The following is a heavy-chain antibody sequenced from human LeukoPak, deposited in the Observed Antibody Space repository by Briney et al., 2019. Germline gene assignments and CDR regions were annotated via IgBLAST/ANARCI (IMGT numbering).Heavy chain of an antibody. CDR3: ATRPRIAPHAYYYYYGMDV. V-gene: IGHV1-2*06. CDR2: INPNSGGT. D-gene: IGHD6-13*01. CDR1: GYTFTGYY. J-gene: IGHJ6*02. Sequence: ASVKVSCKASGYTFTGYYMHWVRQAPGQGLEWMGRINPNSGGTNYAQKFQGRVTMTEDTSTDTAYMELSSLRSEDTAVYYCATRPRIAPHAYYYYYGMDVWGQGTTVTVSS.